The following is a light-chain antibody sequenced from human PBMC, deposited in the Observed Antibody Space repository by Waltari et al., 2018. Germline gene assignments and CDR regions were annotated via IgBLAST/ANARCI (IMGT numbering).Light chain of an antibody. CDR2: GAS. Sequence: EIVMTQSPAPLSVSPGERATLSCRASQSVGPNLAWYQQKPGQAPRVLIYGASTRPTGVPATFSGSGSGTEFTLTISSVQSEDFAVYYCQQYYNWPRTFGQGTKVEIK. CDR3: QQYYNWPRT. J-gene: IGKJ1*01. V-gene: IGKV3-15*01. CDR1: QSVGPN.